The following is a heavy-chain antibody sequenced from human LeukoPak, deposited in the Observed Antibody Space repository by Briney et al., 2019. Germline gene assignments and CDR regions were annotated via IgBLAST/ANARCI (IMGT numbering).Heavy chain of an antibody. CDR2: IYHSGST. J-gene: IGHJ4*02. CDR3: ARDSPPAYCSGGSCYFDY. CDR1: GYSISSGYY. D-gene: IGHD2-15*01. Sequence: PSETLSLTCTVSGYSISSGYYWGWIRQPPGKGLEWIGSIYHSGSTYYNPSLKSRVTISKDTSKNEFSLKLSSVTAADTAVYYCARDSPPAYCSGGSCYFDYWGQGTLVTVSS. V-gene: IGHV4-38-2*02.